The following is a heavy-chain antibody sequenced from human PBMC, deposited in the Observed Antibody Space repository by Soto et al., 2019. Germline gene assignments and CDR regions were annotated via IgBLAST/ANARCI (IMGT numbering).Heavy chain of an antibody. J-gene: IGHJ6*02. CDR3: APSYSGYDYHYYYGMDV. CDR1: GYTFTSYT. V-gene: IGHV1-3*05. Sequence: QVQLVQSGAEEKKPGASVKVSCKASGYTFTSYTMHWVRQAPGQRLEWMGWINAGNGNTEYSQKFQGRVTITRDTSASTAYMELSSLRSEDTAVYYCAPSYSGYDYHYYYGMDVWGQGTTVTVSS. CDR2: INAGNGNT. D-gene: IGHD5-12*01.